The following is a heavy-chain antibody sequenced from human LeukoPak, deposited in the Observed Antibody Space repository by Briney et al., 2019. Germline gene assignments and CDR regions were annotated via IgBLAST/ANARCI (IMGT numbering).Heavy chain of an antibody. J-gene: IGHJ5*02. CDR3: VRGPYGSGISNWFDP. D-gene: IGHD3-10*01. CDR1: GGSISSYY. V-gene: IGHV4-59*01. CDR2: IYYSGST. Sequence: SETLSLTCTVSGGSISSYYWNWIRQPPGKGLEWIGYIYYSGSTNYNPSLQSRVTVSVNTSKNQFSLKLTSVTAADTAVYYCVRGPYGSGISNWFDPWGQGTQVIVSS.